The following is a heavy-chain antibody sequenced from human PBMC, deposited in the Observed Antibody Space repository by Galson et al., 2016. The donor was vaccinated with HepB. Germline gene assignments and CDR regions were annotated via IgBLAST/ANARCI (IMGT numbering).Heavy chain of an antibody. CDR2: IWYDGSNK. Sequence: SLRLSCAASGLTFSTYGMHWVRQAPGKGLEWVAVIWYDGSNKYYADSVRGRFTISRDNSKNTLYLQMNSLRAEDTAVYYCASEAPILAPTLDYWGQGTLVIVSS. V-gene: IGHV3-33*01. J-gene: IGHJ4*02. CDR1: GLTFSTYG. CDR3: ASEAPILAPTLDY. D-gene: IGHD5-12*01.